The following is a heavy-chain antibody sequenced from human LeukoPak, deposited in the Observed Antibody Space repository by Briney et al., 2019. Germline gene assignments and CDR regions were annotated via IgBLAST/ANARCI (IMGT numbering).Heavy chain of an antibody. CDR1: GFTFSSYA. J-gene: IGHJ4*02. Sequence: PGGSLRLSCAASGFTFSSYAMSWVRQAPGKGLEWVSAISGSGGSTYYADSVKGRFTISRDNSKNTLYLQMNSLRAEDTAVYYCAKNTWELRGGSYFDYWGQGTLVTVSS. CDR2: ISGSGGST. D-gene: IGHD1-7*01. CDR3: AKNTWELRGGSYFDY. V-gene: IGHV3-23*01.